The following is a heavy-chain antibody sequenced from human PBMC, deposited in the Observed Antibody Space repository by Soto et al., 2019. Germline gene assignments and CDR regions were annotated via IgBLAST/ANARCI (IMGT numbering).Heavy chain of an antibody. CDR2: IYYSGST. CDR3: ARDLWKGDYYYGMDV. D-gene: IGHD1-1*01. CDR1: GGSISSGDYY. V-gene: IGHV4-30-4*01. J-gene: IGHJ6*02. Sequence: KTSETLSLTCTVSGGSISSGDYYWSWIRQPPGKGLEWIGYIYYSGSTYYNPSLKSRVTISVDTSKNQFSLKLSSVTAADTAVYYCARDLWKGDYYYGMDVWGQGTTVTVSS.